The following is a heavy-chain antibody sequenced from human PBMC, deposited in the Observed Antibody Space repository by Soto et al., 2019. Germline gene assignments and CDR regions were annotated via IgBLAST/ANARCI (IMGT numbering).Heavy chain of an antibody. D-gene: IGHD2-15*01. CDR2: IIPIFGTA. V-gene: IGHV1-69*13. CDR1: GGTFSSYA. CDR3: ARGYCSGGSCHTRYYYYYGMDV. J-gene: IGHJ6*04. Sequence: SVKVSCKASGGTFSSYAISWVRQAPGQGLEWMGGIIPIFGTANYAQKFQGRVTITADESTSTAYMELSSLRSEDTAVYYCARGYCSGGSCHTRYYYYYGMDVWGKGTTVTVSS.